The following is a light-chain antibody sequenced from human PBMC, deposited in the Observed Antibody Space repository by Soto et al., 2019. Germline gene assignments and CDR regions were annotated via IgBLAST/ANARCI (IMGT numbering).Light chain of an antibody. CDR1: QSINNW. J-gene: IGKJ1*01. V-gene: IGKV1-5*03. Sequence: DIQMTQSPSTLSASVGDRVTITCRASQSINNWLAWYQQKPEKAPKLLIYKASNLDIGVPSRFSGSGSGTEFTLTISSLQPDVFATYYCQQYDTYWTFGQGTKVEIK. CDR2: KAS. CDR3: QQYDTYWT.